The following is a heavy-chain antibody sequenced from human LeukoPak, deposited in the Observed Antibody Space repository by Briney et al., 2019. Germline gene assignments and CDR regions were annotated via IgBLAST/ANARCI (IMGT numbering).Heavy chain of an antibody. J-gene: IGHJ4*02. V-gene: IGHV1-18*01. CDR1: GYTFNSYG. CDR3: ARDQYDSVWGSHRPYFDS. D-gene: IGHD3-16*02. CDR2: ISAYNGNT. Sequence: ASVKVSCKASGYTFNSYGISWVRQAPGQGLEWMGRISAYNGNTNYAQNLQGRVTMTTDTSTSTAYMELRSLRSDDTAVYYCARDQYDSVWGSHRPYFDSWGQGTLVTVSS.